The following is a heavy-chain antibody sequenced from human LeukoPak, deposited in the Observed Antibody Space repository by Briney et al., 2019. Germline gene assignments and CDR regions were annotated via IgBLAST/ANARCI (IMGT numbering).Heavy chain of an antibody. CDR1: GGTFSSYA. V-gene: IGHV1-69*05. CDR2: IIPIFGTA. Sequence: GASVKVSCKASGGTFSSYAISWVRQAPGQGLEWMEGIIPIFGTANYAQKFQGRVTITTDESTSTAYMELSSLRSEDTAVYYCARVKASHRQDAFDIWGQGTMVTVSS. J-gene: IGHJ3*02. CDR3: ARVKASHRQDAFDI. D-gene: IGHD2-2*01.